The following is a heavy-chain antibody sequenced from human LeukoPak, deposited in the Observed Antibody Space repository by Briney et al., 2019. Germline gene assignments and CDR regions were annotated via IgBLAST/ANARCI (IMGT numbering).Heavy chain of an antibody. V-gene: IGHV3-30*02. J-gene: IGHJ4*02. D-gene: IGHD3-10*01. Sequence: GGSLRLSCAASGFIFSSYGMHWVRQAPDKGLEWVAFIRYDGSETYYAESVKGRFTISRDNSKNTMYLQMNSLTAEDTAVYYCAKDQGGSGDYSDYWGQGTLVTVSS. CDR1: GFIFSSYG. CDR3: AKDQGGSGDYSDY. CDR2: IRYDGSET.